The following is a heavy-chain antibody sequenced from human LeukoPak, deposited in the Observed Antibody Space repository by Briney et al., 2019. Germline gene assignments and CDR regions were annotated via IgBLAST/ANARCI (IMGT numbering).Heavy chain of an antibody. CDR1: GFTFSSYA. CDR2: ISGSGGST. D-gene: IGHD2-15*01. J-gene: IGHJ4*02. Sequence: GGSLRLSCAASGFTFSSYAMSWVRQAPGKGLEWVSAISGSGGSTYYADSVKGRFTISRDNSKNTLYLQMNSLRAEDTAVYYCAKDPGWDCSVGYFDYWGQGTLVTVSS. CDR3: AKDPGWDCSVGYFDY. V-gene: IGHV3-23*01.